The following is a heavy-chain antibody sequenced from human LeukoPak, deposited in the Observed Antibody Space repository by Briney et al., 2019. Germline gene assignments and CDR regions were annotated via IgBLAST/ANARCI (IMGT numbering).Heavy chain of an antibody. CDR1: GFTFSSYA. Sequence: GGSLRLSCAASGFTFSSYAMSWVRQAPGKGLEWVANIKQDGSEKYYVDSVKGRFTISRDNAKNSLYLQMNSLRAEDTAVYYCARVSYYYDTDYWGQGTLVTVSS. CDR2: IKQDGSEK. V-gene: IGHV3-7*01. CDR3: ARVSYYYDTDY. D-gene: IGHD3-22*01. J-gene: IGHJ4*02.